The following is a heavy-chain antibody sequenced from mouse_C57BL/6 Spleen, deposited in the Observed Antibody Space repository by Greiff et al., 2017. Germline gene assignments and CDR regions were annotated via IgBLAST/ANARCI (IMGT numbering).Heavy chain of an antibody. CDR3: ARHQFITTVVAPLDY. J-gene: IGHJ2*01. Sequence: EVKLMESGGGLVKPGGSLKLSCAASGFTFSSYTMSWVRQTPEKRLEWVATISGGGGNTYYPDSVKGRFTISRDNAKNTLYLQMSSLRSEDTALYYCARHQFITTVVAPLDYWGQGTTLTVSS. V-gene: IGHV5-9*01. D-gene: IGHD1-1*01. CDR1: GFTFSSYT. CDR2: ISGGGGNT.